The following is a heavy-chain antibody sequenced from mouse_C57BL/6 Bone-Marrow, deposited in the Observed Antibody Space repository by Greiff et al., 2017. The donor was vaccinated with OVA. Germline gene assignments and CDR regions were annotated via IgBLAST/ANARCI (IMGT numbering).Heavy chain of an antibody. CDR1: GFSLTSYG. V-gene: IGHV2-5*01. Sequence: VQLQQSGPGLVQPSQSLSITCTVSGFSLTSYGVHWVRQSPGKGLEWLGVLWRGGSTDYNAAFMSRLSITKDNSKSPVFLKMNSLQADDTAIYYGAKNLIAMDYWGQGTSVTVSS. J-gene: IGHJ4*01. CDR3: AKNLIAMDY. CDR2: LWRGGST.